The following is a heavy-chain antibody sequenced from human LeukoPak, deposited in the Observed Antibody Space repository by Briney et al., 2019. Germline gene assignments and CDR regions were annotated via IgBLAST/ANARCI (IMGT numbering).Heavy chain of an antibody. D-gene: IGHD6-13*01. Sequence: SETPSLTCAVYDGSFSHYSWSWIRQPPGKGLEWIGEINHSGNTNYNPSLKSRVTISVDTSKNQFSLKLSSVTAADTAVYYCARHMGPFSAAINWFDPWGQGTLVTVSS. V-gene: IGHV4-34*01. J-gene: IGHJ5*02. CDR3: ARHMGPFSAAINWFDP. CDR2: INHSGNT. CDR1: DGSFSHYS.